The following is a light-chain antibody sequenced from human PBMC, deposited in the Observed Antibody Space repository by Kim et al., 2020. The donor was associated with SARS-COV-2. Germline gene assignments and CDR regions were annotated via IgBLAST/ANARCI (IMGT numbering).Light chain of an antibody. Sequence: GQAVTSSCTGTSSDVGAYNLVSWYQRHPGKAPKFMIHDVSQRPSGVSNRFSGSKSGNTASLTISGLQAEDEADYYCTSYTRSDTWVFGGGTKVTVL. CDR1: SSDVGAYNL. CDR3: TSYTRSDTWV. CDR2: DVS. J-gene: IGLJ3*02. V-gene: IGLV2-14*03.